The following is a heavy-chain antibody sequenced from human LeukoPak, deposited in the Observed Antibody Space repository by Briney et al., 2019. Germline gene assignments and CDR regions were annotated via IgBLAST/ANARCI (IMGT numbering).Heavy chain of an antibody. CDR3: ARGTGEFDY. CDR1: GGSVSNGIYY. J-gene: IGHJ4*02. D-gene: IGHD3-10*01. V-gene: IGHV4-61*01. CDR2: IYYSGST. Sequence: SETLSLTCTVSGGSVSNGIYYWSWIRQPPGKGLEWIGYIYYSGSTNYNPSLKSRVTISVDTSKNQFSLKLSSVTAADTAVYYCARGTGEFDYWGQGTLVTVSS.